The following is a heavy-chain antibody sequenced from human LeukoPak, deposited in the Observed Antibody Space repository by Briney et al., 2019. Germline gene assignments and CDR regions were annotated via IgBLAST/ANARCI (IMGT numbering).Heavy chain of an antibody. Sequence: GGSLRLSCAAPGFTFSSYWMHWVRQAPGKGLVWVSGINSDGSSTTYADSVKGRFTISRDNAKNTLYLQMNSLRAEDTAVYYCARDLNVWGQGTTVTVSS. CDR3: ARDLNV. CDR2: INSDGSST. CDR1: GFTFSSYW. J-gene: IGHJ6*02. V-gene: IGHV3-74*01.